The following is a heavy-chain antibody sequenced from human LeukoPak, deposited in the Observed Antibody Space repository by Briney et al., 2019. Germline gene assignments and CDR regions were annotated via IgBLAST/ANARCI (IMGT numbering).Heavy chain of an antibody. CDR1: GGSFNNYA. CDR2: FIPFSGTS. J-gene: IGHJ4*02. Sequence: SVKVSCKAPGGSFNNYAISWVRQAPGHGLEWVGRFIPFSGTSDYAHKFQARVTITMDESTAYMELSSLRPEDTAVYYCARIEDSTHGLLDYWGQGTLVTVSS. CDR3: ARIEDSTHGLLDY. D-gene: IGHD5-12*01. V-gene: IGHV1-69*05.